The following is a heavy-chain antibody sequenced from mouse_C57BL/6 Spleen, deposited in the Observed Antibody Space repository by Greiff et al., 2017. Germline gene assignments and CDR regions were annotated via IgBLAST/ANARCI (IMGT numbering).Heavy chain of an antibody. CDR2: IDPSDSYT. CDR3: ARWGDYGYAMDY. D-gene: IGHD2-4*01. CDR1: GYTFTSYW. Sequence: VQLQQPGAELVKPGASVKLSCKASGYTFTSYWMQWVKQRPGQGLEWIGEIDPSDSYTNYNQKFKGKATLTVDTSSSTAYMQLSSLTSEDSAVYYCARWGDYGYAMDYWGQGTSVTVSS. J-gene: IGHJ4*01. V-gene: IGHV1-50*01.